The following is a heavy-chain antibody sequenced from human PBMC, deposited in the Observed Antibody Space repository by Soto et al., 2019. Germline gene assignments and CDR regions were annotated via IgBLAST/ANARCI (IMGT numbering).Heavy chain of an antibody. V-gene: IGHV1-2*02. Sequence: ASVKVSCKASGYIFANYAMQWVLQAPGQGLEWMGWINPNSGCTKYAPKFQGGVTMTRDTSITTAYMELSRLRSGDTAVYYCAREPATAKPEGVDFWGQGTLVTVSS. J-gene: IGHJ4*02. CDR3: AREPATAKPEGVDF. CDR1: GYIFANYA. D-gene: IGHD1-1*01. CDR2: INPNSGCT.